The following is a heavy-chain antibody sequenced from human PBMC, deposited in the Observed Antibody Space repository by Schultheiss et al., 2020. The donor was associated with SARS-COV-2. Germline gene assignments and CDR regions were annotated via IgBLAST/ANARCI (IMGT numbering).Heavy chain of an antibody. D-gene: IGHD5-18*01. CDR2: ISGSGGST. J-gene: IGHJ4*02. V-gene: IGHV3-23*01. CDR1: GFTFSSYA. CDR3: AKTPRKDTAMVYFDY. Sequence: GGSLRLSCAASGFTFSSYAMHWVRQAPGKGLEWVSAISGSGGSTYYADSVKGRFTISRDNSKNTVDLHMNSLRVEDTAVYYCAKTPRKDTAMVYFDYWGQGTLVTVSS.